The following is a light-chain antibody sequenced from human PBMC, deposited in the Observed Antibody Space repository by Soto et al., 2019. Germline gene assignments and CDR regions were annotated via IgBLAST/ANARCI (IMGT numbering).Light chain of an antibody. CDR1: SSNIENNY. Sequence: QSVLTQPPSVSAAPGQTVTISCSGSSSNIENNYVSWYQQLPGTAPKLLIYDNNKRPSGIPDRFSGSKSGTSATLGISGLQTGDEADYYCGTWDTSLSAGVFGGGTKLTVL. CDR3: GTWDTSLSAGV. CDR2: DNN. J-gene: IGLJ2*01. V-gene: IGLV1-51*01.